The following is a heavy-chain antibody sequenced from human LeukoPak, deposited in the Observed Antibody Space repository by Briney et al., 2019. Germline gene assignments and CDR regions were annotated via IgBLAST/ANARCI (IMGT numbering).Heavy chain of an antibody. V-gene: IGHV1-18*01. CDR2: ISAYNGNT. CDR1: GYTFTSYG. Sequence: GASVKVSCKASGYTFTSYGISWVRQAPGQGLERMGWISAYNGNTNYAQKLQGRVTMTTDTSTSTAYMELRSLRSDDTAVYYCARVDIVVVPAAIESRVYYYYGLDVWGQGTTVTVSS. CDR3: ARVDIVVVPAAIESRVYYYYGLDV. D-gene: IGHD2-2*03. J-gene: IGHJ6*02.